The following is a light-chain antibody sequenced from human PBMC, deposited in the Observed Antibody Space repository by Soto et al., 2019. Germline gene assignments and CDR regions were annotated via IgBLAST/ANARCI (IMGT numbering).Light chain of an antibody. V-gene: IGLV1-40*01. CDR3: QYDDSSMSVVV. J-gene: IGLJ2*01. Sequence: QSVLTQPPSVSGAPGQRVTISCTGSSSNIGAGYDVHWYQQLPGTAPKLLIYGNSNRPSGVPDRFSGSKSGTSASLAITGLQAEDEADYYRQYDDSSMSVVVFGGGTQLTVL. CDR2: GNS. CDR1: SSNIGAGYD.